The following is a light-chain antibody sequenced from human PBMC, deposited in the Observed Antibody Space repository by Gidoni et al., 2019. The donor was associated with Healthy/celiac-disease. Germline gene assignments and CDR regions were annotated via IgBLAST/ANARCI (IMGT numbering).Light chain of an antibody. J-gene: IGKJ2*01. V-gene: IGKV3-11*01. Sequence: EIVLTQSPATLSLSPGERATLSCRASQSVSSYLAWYQQKPGQAPRLLIYDAPNRATGIPARFSGSGSGTDFTLTISSLEPEDFAVYYCQQRSNWLYTFGQGTKLEIK. CDR2: DAP. CDR1: QSVSSY. CDR3: QQRSNWLYT.